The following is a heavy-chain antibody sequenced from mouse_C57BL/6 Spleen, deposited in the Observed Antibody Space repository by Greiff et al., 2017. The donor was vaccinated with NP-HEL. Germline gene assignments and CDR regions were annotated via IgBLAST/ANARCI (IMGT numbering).Heavy chain of an antibody. J-gene: IGHJ4*01. D-gene: IGHD2-1*01. V-gene: IGHV5-4*01. CDR2: ISDGGSYT. CDR3: AREDYYGYAMDY. CDR1: GFTFSSYA. Sequence: EVHLVESGGGLVKPGGSLKLSCAASGFTFSSYAMSWVRQTPEKRLEWVATISDGGSYTYYPDNVKGRFTISRDNAKNNLYLQMSHLKSEDTAMYYCAREDYYGYAMDYWGQGTSVTVSS.